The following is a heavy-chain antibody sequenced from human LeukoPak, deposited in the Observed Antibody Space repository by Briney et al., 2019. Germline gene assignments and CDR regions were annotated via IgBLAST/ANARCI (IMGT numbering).Heavy chain of an antibody. CDR3: AITKGDSGAFDY. Sequence: PSETLSLTCTVSAGSISSYYWSWIRQPPGKGLEWIGYIYYSGSTNYNPSLKSRVTISVDTSKNQFSLKLSSVTAADTAVYYCAITKGDSGAFDYWGQGTLVTVSS. D-gene: IGHD3-10*01. V-gene: IGHV4-59*01. J-gene: IGHJ4*02. CDR2: IYYSGST. CDR1: AGSISSYY.